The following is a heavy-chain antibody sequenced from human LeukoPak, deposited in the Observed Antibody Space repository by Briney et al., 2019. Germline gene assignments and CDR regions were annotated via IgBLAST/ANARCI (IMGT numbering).Heavy chain of an antibody. D-gene: IGHD6-19*01. CDR2: IYPGDPDT. CDR1: GYRFTSYW. J-gene: IGHJ5*02. V-gene: IGHV5-51*01. Sequence: GESLKISCKSSGYRFTSYWIGWVRQMPGKGLEWMGVIYPGDPDTRYSPSFQGQVTISADKSISTAYLQWSSLKASDTAMYYCARAQAVATDNWFDPWGQGTLVTVSS. CDR3: ARAQAVATDNWFDP.